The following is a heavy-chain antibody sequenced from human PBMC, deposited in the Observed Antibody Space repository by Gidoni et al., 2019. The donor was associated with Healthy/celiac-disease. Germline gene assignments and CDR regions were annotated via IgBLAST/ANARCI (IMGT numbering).Heavy chain of an antibody. CDR1: GYTFTGYY. V-gene: IGHV1-2*02. CDR2: INPNSGGT. D-gene: IGHD3-3*01. CDR3: ARTYYDFWSGYYFDY. J-gene: IGHJ4*02. Sequence: QVQLVQYGAEVKKPGASVKASCKASGYTFTGYYMHWVRQAPGQGLEWMGWINPNSGGTNYSQKFQGRVTMTRDTSISTAYMELSRLRSDDTAVYYCARTYYDFWSGYYFDYWGQGTLVTVSS.